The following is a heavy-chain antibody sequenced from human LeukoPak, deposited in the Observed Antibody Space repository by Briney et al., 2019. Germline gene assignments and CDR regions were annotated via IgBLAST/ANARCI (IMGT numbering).Heavy chain of an antibody. D-gene: IGHD3-22*01. Sequence: SETLSLTCTVSGDSFSGDSFYWGWIRQPPGKGLEWIGRIHYSGDTNYNPSLKSRVTISVDTSKNQFSLRLSSVTAADTAVYYCARTYYYDSSGSVGQYFDSWGQGTLVTVSS. V-gene: IGHV4-39*01. CDR1: GDSFSGDSFY. J-gene: IGHJ4*02. CDR3: ARTYYYDSSGSVGQYFDS. CDR2: IHYSGDT.